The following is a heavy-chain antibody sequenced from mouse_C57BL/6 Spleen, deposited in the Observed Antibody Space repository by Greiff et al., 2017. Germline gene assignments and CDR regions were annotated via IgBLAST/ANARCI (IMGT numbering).Heavy chain of an antibody. J-gene: IGHJ3*01. CDR3: ARSGDYDQGAWFAY. V-gene: IGHV1-47*01. Sequence: VQLQQSGAELVKPGASVKMSCKASGYTFTTYPIEWMKQNHGKSLEWIGNFHPYNDDTKYNEKFKGKDTLTVEKSSSTVYLELSRLTSEDSAVYYCARSGDYDQGAWFAYWGQGTLVTVSA. CDR2: FHPYNDDT. CDR1: GYTFTTYP. D-gene: IGHD2-4*01.